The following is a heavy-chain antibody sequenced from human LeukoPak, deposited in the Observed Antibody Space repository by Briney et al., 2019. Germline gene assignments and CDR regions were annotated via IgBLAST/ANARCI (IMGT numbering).Heavy chain of an antibody. CDR1: GLTVSNSY. J-gene: IGHJ4*02. D-gene: IGHD5-18*01. CDR2: IYSGGST. Sequence: GGSLRLSCAASGLTVSNSYLTWVRQAPGKGLEWVSVIYSGGSTYYADSVKGRFTISRDNSKNTLYLQMNSLRAEDTAVYYCARLRSYGFDYWGQGTLVTVSS. V-gene: IGHV3-53*01. CDR3: ARLRSYGFDY.